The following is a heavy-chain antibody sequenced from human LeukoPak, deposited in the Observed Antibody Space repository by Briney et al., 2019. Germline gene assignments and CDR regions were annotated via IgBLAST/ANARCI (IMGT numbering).Heavy chain of an antibody. J-gene: IGHJ6*03. V-gene: IGHV1-8*01. CDR2: MNPNSGNT. CDR3: ARVALKKWPRFLDYYYYYMDV. CDR1: GYTFTSYD. D-gene: IGHD5-12*01. Sequence: ASVKVSCKASGYTFTSYDINWVRQATGQGLEWMGWMNPNSGNTGYAQKFQGRVTMTRNTSISTAYMELSSLRSEDTAVYYCARVALKKWPRFLDYYYYYMDVWGKGTTVTISS.